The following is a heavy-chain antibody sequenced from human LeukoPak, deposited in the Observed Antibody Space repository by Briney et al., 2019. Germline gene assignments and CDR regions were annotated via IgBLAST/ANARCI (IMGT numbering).Heavy chain of an antibody. J-gene: IGHJ6*03. D-gene: IGHD3-10*01. CDR3: ARLEITMVRGVIGGYYYYYMDV. V-gene: IGHV4-34*01. CDR1: GGSFSGYY. CDR2: INHSGST. Sequence: SETLSLTCAVYGGSFSGYYWSWIRQPPGKGLEWIGEINHSGSTNYNPSLKSRVTISVDTSKNQFSLKLSSVTAADTAVYYCARLEITMVRGVIGGYYYYYMDVWGKGTTVTISS.